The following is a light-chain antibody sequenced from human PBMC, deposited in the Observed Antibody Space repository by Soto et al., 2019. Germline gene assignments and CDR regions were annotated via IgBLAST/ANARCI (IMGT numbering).Light chain of an antibody. CDR2: GAS. CDR1: QSVSGRY. Sequence: EIVLTQSPGTLSLSPGERATLSCRASQSVSGRYLAWYQQKPGQAPRLLIYGASSRATGIPDRFSGSGSGTAFTLTISRLEPEDFAVYYCQQYGSSLYTFGQGTKLEI. J-gene: IGKJ2*01. CDR3: QQYGSSLYT. V-gene: IGKV3-20*01.